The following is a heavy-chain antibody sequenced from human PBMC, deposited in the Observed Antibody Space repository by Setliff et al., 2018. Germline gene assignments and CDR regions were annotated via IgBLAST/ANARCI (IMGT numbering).Heavy chain of an antibody. V-gene: IGHV4-59*12. CDR1: GGSISSSY. J-gene: IGHJ3*02. Sequence: PSETLSLTCTVSGGSISSSYWSWVRQPPGKGLEWVGYFYHSGSMTYNPSLKGRVTMSVDTSKNQFPLKLSSVTAADTAVYYCARGDYYESSAYSPDTFDIWGQGTMVTV. CDR3: ARGDYYESSAYSPDTFDI. D-gene: IGHD3-22*01. CDR2: FYHSGSM.